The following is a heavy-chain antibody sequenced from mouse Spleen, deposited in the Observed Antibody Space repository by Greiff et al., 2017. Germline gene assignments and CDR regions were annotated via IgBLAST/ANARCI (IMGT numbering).Heavy chain of an antibody. Sequence: EVQLQQPGAELVKPGASVKIPCKASGYTFTDYNMDWVKQSHGKSLEWIGDINPNNGGTIYNQKFKGKATLTVDKSSSTAYMELRSLTSEDTAVYYCTQRAYYGNYSWYFDVWGAGTTVTVSS. CDR3: TQRAYYGNYSWYFDV. J-gene: IGHJ1*01. V-gene: IGHV1-18*01. D-gene: IGHD2-10*01. CDR2: INPNNGGT. CDR1: GYTFTDYN.